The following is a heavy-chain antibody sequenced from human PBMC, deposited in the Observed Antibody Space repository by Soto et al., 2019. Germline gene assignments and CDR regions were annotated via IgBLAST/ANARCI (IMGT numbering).Heavy chain of an antibody. CDR3: AKDRTTMLVRGPFDY. V-gene: IGHV3-30*18. CDR1: GFTFSIYG. Sequence: WVSLRLSCAASGFTFSIYGMHGVRQAPGKGLGWVAVISYDGSNKYYADSVKGRFTISRDNCNNTLYLQMNSLRAEETAVYYCAKDRTTMLVRGPFDYWGQGTLVTVSS. CDR2: ISYDGSNK. J-gene: IGHJ4*02. D-gene: IGHD3-22*01.